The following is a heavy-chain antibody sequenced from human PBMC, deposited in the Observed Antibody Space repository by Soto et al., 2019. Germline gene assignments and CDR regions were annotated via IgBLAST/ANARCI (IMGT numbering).Heavy chain of an antibody. CDR2: IYSGGRT. J-gene: IGHJ4*02. CDR3: ARAKGDLWSGYSEFDY. D-gene: IGHD3-3*01. Sequence: EVQLVESGGGLVQPGGSLRLSCAASGFTVSSNYMSWVRQAPGKGLEWVSVIYSGGRTYYTDSVKGRFTISRDNSKNTLYPEMNSLRAEDTAVYYCARAKGDLWSGYSEFDYWGQGTLVTVSS. V-gene: IGHV3-66*01. CDR1: GFTVSSNY.